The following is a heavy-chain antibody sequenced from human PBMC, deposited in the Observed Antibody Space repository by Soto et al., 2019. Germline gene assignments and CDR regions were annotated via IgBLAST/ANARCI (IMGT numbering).Heavy chain of an antibody. CDR1: EFPFSYYY. CDR2: ISPKSTYR. CDR3: ARGGGGGLFEH. Sequence: GGPRSHSSATSEFPFSYYYMRLLRQAPGKGLEWLSHISPKSTYRNYADSVKGRFTISRDNTKSSLFLQMNSLGVEDTAVYYCARGGGGGLFEHWGQGVLVNAPQ. D-gene: IGHD2-21*01. V-gene: IGHV3-11*06. J-gene: IGHJ4*02.